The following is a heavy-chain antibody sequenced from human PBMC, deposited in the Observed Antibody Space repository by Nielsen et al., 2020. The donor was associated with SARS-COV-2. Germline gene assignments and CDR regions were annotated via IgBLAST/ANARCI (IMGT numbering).Heavy chain of an antibody. CDR2: MNPNSGNT. Sequence: ASVKVSCKASGYTFTSYDINWVRQATGQGLEWMGWMNPNSGNTGYAQKFQGRVTMTRNTSISTAYMELSSLRSEDTAVYYCARGAYYDLPMDVWGQGTTVTVSS. V-gene: IGHV1-8*01. CDR3: ARGAYYDLPMDV. D-gene: IGHD3-3*01. J-gene: IGHJ6*02. CDR1: GYTFTSYD.